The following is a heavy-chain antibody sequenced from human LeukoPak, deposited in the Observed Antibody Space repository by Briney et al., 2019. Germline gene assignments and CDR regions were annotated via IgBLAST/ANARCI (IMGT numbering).Heavy chain of an antibody. CDR2: INHSGST. D-gene: IGHD6-13*01. CDR1: GGSFSGYY. Sequence: PSETLSLTCAVYGGSFSGYYWSWIRQPPGKGLEWIGEINHSGSTSYNPSLKSRVTISVDTSKNQFSLKLSSVTAADTAVYYCARGRRRAIAAAGTIDYWGQGTLVTVSS. CDR3: ARGRRRAIAAAGTIDY. J-gene: IGHJ4*02. V-gene: IGHV4-34*01.